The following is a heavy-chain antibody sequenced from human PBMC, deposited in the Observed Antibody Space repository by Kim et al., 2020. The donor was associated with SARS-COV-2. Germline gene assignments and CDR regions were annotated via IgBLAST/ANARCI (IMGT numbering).Heavy chain of an antibody. CDR3: AKDRGWFGGLFVYYYGMAV. D-gene: IGHD3-10*01. CDR1: GFTFSSYG. V-gene: IGHV3-33*06. Sequence: GGSLRLSCAASGFTFSSYGMHWVRQAPGKGLEWVAVIWDDGSNKYYADSVKGRFTISRYNSKNTLYLLMNSLRAEDTSVYYCAKDRGWFGGLFVYYYGMAVWSQGTTVTVS. CDR2: IWDDGSNK. J-gene: IGHJ6*02.